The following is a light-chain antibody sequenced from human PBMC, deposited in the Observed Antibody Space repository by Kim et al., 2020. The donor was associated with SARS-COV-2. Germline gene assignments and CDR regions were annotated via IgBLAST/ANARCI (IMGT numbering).Light chain of an antibody. CDR1: QSVSSN. Sequence: SPEESATLSCRARQSVSSNLAWYQQKPGQAPRLLIYGASTRATGIPARFSGSVSGTEFTLTISSLQSEDFAVYYCQQYNNWPPWTFGQGTKVDIK. CDR2: GAS. CDR3: QQYNNWPPWT. J-gene: IGKJ1*01. V-gene: IGKV3-15*01.